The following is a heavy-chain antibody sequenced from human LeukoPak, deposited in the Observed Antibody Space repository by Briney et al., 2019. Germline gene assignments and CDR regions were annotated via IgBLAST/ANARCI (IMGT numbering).Heavy chain of an antibody. CDR2: ISGSGGST. Sequence: PGGSLRLSCAASGFTFSSYAMSWVRQAPGKGLEWVSAISGSGGSTYYADSVKGRFTISRDNSKNTLYLQMNSLRAEDTAVYYCARDLYYYDSPSYYYGHYGLDVWGQGTTVTVSS. CDR3: ARDLYYYDSPSYYYGHYGLDV. J-gene: IGHJ6*02. CDR1: GFTFSSYA. D-gene: IGHD3-22*01. V-gene: IGHV3-23*01.